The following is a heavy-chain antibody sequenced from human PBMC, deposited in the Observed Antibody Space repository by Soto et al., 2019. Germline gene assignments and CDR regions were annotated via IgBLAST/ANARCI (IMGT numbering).Heavy chain of an antibody. CDR2: IYSGGST. J-gene: IGHJ4*02. V-gene: IGHV3-66*01. D-gene: IGHD6-13*01. Sequence: EVQLVESGGGLVQPGGSLRLSCAASGFTVSSNYMSWVRQAPGKGLEWVSVIYSGGSTYYADSVKGRFTISRDNSKTTLYLQMNSLRAEDTAVYYCARDGDPIAAAGTGYFDYWGQGTLVTVSS. CDR3: ARDGDPIAAAGTGYFDY. CDR1: GFTVSSNY.